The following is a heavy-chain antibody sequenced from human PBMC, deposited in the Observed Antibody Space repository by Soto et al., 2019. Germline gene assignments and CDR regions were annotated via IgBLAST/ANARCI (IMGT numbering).Heavy chain of an antibody. V-gene: IGHV4-30-2*01. CDR2: IYHSVST. CDR3: ARVPDY. CDR1: GGSISSGGYS. J-gene: IGHJ4*02. Sequence: QLQLLESGSGLVKPSQTLSLTCAVSGGSISSGGYSWSWIRQPPGKGLEWIGYIYHSVSTYYNPSLKSRVTISVDRSKNQFSLRLSSVTAADTAVYYRARVPDYWGQGTLVTVSS.